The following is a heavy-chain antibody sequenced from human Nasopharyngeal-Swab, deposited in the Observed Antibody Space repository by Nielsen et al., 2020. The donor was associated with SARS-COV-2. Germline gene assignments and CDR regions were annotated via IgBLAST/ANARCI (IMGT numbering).Heavy chain of an antibody. Sequence: GGSLRLSCAASGFTFSSYAMSWVRQAPGKGLEWVSAISGSGGSTYYADSVKGRFTISRDNSKNTLYLQMNSLRAEDTAVYYCAKDGGLTTFPYYYYGMDVWGQGTTVTVSS. CDR3: AKDGGLTTFPYYYYGMDV. CDR1: GFTFSSYA. J-gene: IGHJ6*02. CDR2: ISGSGGST. D-gene: IGHD4/OR15-4a*01. V-gene: IGHV3-23*01.